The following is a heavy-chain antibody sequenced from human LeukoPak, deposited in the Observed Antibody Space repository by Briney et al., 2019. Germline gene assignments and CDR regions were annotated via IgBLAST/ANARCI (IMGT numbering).Heavy chain of an antibody. D-gene: IGHD6-19*01. V-gene: IGHV3-23*01. J-gene: IGHJ6*03. CDR3: AKAGYSSGWYDDYYYYMDV. CDR1: GFTFSSDA. CDR2: ISGSGGST. Sequence: PGGSLRLSCAASGFTFSSDAMSWVRQAPGKGLEWVSAISGSGGSTYYADSVKGRFTISRDNSKNTLYLQMNSLRAEDTAVYYCAKAGYSSGWYDDYYYYMDVWGKGTTVTVSS.